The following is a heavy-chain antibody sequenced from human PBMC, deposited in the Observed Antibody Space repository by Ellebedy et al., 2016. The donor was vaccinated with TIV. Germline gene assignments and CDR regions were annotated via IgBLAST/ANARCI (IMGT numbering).Heavy chain of an antibody. CDR1: GGSITGHY. Sequence: MPSETLSLTCTVSGGSITGHYWSWIRQPPGTGLESLGFIHYTGATKYTPALQSRVTISLHASKNQFSLKLTSVTAADTAVYYCARQRSFRAVPDAFDFWGQGPMIIVSS. V-gene: IGHV4-59*08. CDR2: IHYTGAT. J-gene: IGHJ3*01. D-gene: IGHD3-10*01. CDR3: ARQRSFRAVPDAFDF.